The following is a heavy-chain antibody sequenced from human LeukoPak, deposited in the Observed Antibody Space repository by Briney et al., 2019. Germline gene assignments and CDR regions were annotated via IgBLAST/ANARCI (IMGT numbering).Heavy chain of an antibody. Sequence: PGGSLRLSCAASGFTFSSYAMSWIRQAPGKGLEWVSYISSSSSYTNYADSVKGRFTISRDNAKNSLYLQMNSLRAEDTAVYYCARGFVGIVGATEDYFDYWGQGTLVTVS. CDR3: ARGFVGIVGATEDYFDY. J-gene: IGHJ4*02. D-gene: IGHD1-26*01. CDR1: GFTFSSYA. V-gene: IGHV3-11*05. CDR2: ISSSSSYT.